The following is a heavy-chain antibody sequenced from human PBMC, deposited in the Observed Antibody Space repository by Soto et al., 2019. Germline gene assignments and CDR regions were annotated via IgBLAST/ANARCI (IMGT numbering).Heavy chain of an antibody. V-gene: IGHV3-74*01. Sequence: GGSLRLSCAASGFTFSSYWMHWVRQTPGKGLVWVSHIDSHGSYTNYADSVKGRFTISRDNAKNTLYLQMNSLRAEDTAVYYCAKDQGSSWYEIDYWGQGTLVTVSS. CDR3: AKDQGSSWYEIDY. CDR1: GFTFSSYW. D-gene: IGHD6-13*01. J-gene: IGHJ4*02. CDR2: IDSHGSYT.